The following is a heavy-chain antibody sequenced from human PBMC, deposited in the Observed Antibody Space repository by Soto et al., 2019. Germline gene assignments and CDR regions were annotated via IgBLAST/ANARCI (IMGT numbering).Heavy chain of an antibody. V-gene: IGHV3-9*01. CDR1: GFTFDDYA. D-gene: IGHD3-10*01. CDR2: INWKSNKI. Sequence: EVHLVESGGGLVQPGRSLRLSCAASGFTFDDYAMHWVRQVPGKGLEWVSGINWKSNKIDYADSVRGRFTISRDNAKESLYLQMNSLRAEDTAFYYCVKGGGSGTFYSMAVWGKGTTVTVSS. CDR3: VKGGGSGTFYSMAV. J-gene: IGHJ6*03.